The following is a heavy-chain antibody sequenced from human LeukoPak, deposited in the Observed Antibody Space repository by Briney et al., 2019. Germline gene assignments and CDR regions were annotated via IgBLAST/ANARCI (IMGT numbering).Heavy chain of an antibody. D-gene: IGHD6-6*01. CDR2: ISGSGGST. CDR1: GFTFSSYA. Sequence: GGSLRLSCAASGFTFSSYAMSWVRQAPGKGLEWVSAISGSGGSTYYADSVKGRFTISRDNSKNTLYPQMNSLRAEDTAVYYCAKGQLVSRFSFGYWGQGTLVTVSS. CDR3: AKGQLVSRFSFGY. J-gene: IGHJ4*02. V-gene: IGHV3-23*01.